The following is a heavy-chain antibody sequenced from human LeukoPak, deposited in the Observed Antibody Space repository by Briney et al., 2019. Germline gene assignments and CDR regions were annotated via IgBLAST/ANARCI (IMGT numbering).Heavy chain of an antibody. CDR2: ICGNGGTT. Sequence: GGSLRLSCAASGFTFSSYAMSWVRQAPGKGLEWVSVICGNGGTTNYADSVKGRFTISRDNSKNTLSLQVNSLRAEDTAVYYCAKGSSDGCYSPVDYWGQGTRVTVSS. CDR1: GFTFSSYA. V-gene: IGHV3-23*01. J-gene: IGHJ4*02. D-gene: IGHD2-15*01. CDR3: AKGSSDGCYSPVDY.